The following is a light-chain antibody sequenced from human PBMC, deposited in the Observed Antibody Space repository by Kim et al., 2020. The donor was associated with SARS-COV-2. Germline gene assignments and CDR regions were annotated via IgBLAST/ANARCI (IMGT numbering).Light chain of an antibody. J-gene: IGLJ2*01. CDR3: AAWDDSLSGPVV. CDR2: RNN. V-gene: IGLV1-47*01. Sequence: QGVTISCSGSSSNIGSNYVYWYQQLPGTAPKLLIYRNNQRPSGVPDRFSGSKSGTSASLAISGLRSEDEADYYCAAWDDSLSGPVVFGGGTQLTVL. CDR1: SSNIGSNY.